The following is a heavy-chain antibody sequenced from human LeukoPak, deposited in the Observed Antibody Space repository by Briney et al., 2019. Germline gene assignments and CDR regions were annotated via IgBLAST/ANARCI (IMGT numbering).Heavy chain of an antibody. CDR3: ARDGGAGSGSYAKGY. CDR1: GGSISSSSYY. J-gene: IGHJ4*02. D-gene: IGHD3-10*01. V-gene: IGHV4-39*07. CDR2: IYYSGST. Sequence: SETLSLTCTVSGGSISSSSYYWGWIRQPPGKGLEWIGSIYYSGSTYYNPSLKSRVTISVDTSKNQFSLKLSSVTAADTAVYYCARDGGAGSGSYAKGYWGQGTLVTVSS.